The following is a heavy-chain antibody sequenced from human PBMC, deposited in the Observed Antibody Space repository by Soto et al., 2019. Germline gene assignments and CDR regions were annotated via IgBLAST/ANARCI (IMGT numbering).Heavy chain of an antibody. CDR2: ISHDGSNK. V-gene: IGHV3-30*03. J-gene: IGHJ5*02. CDR3: ARALGQYYDFWSGYP. Sequence: PGGSLRLSCAASGFTFSTYGMHWVRQAPGKGLGWVALISHDGSNKHYADSVRGRFTISRDNSKNTLYLQMSSLRAEDTAVYFCARALGQYYDFWSGYPWGQGT. D-gene: IGHD3-3*01. CDR1: GFTFSTYG.